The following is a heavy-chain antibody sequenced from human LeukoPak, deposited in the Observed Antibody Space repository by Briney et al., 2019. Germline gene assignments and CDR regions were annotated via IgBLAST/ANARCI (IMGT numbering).Heavy chain of an antibody. V-gene: IGHV1-3*01. D-gene: IGHD3-10*01. Sequence: ASVKVSCKASGYTFTSYAMHWVRQAPGQRLEWMGWINAGNGNTKYSQKFQGRVTITRDTSASTAYMELSSLRSEDTAVYYCARARTMLRGVIITGYYYGMDVWGKGTTVTVSS. CDR3: ARARTMLRGVIITGYYYGMDV. CDR1: GYTFTSYA. CDR2: INAGNGNT. J-gene: IGHJ6*04.